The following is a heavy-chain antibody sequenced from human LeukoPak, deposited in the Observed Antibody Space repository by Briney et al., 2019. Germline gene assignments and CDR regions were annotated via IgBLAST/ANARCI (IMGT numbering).Heavy chain of an antibody. D-gene: IGHD1/OR15-1a*01. CDR2: ISDSGTT. Sequence: SETLSLTCAVAGVPVNDFYWSWIRQSPGGGLEWLGWISDSGTTNYNTSFRGRLAISADTSKSQLSLELTSVTAAETAVYYCARHVEHAAYFRYWGQGSLVTVSS. CDR1: GVPVNDFY. V-gene: IGHV4-59*08. J-gene: IGHJ4*02. CDR3: ARHVEHAAYFRY.